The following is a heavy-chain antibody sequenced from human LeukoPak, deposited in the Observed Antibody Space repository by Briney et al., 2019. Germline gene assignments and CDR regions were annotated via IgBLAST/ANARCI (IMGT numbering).Heavy chain of an antibody. Sequence: SETLSLNCTVSGGSISTYYWSWIRQPPGKGLQWIGYIYYSGSTNYIPSLKSRVTISVDTSKNQFSLKLSSVTAADTAVYYCARSQAYCSSTTCYVNWFDPWGQGTLVTVSS. D-gene: IGHD2-2*01. J-gene: IGHJ5*02. CDR2: IYYSGST. CDR1: GGSISTYY. CDR3: ARSQAYCSSTTCYVNWFDP. V-gene: IGHV4-59*01.